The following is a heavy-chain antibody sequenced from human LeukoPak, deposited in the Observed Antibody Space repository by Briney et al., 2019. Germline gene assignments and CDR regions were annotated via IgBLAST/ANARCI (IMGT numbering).Heavy chain of an antibody. CDR3: ARVQGGGFRTADY. J-gene: IGHJ4*02. D-gene: IGHD1-14*01. V-gene: IGHV3-30*04. CDR2: ILEDGSIQ. CDR1: GFTFSNYM. Sequence: PGGPLRLSCAASGFTFSNYMMHWVRQAPGKGLDWVAVILEDGSIQYYADSVKGRFTISRDNSKNTLFLQMNSLRGEDTAMYCCARVQGGGFRTADYWGQGTLVTVSS.